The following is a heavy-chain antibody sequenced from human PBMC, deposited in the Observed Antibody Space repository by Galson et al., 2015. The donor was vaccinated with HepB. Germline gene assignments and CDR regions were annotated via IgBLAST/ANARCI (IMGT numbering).Heavy chain of an antibody. D-gene: IGHD4-17*01. CDR3: SRGEVYGDFENWFDP. V-gene: IGHV3-73*01. Sequence: SLRLSCAASGFSFSGAAVHWVRQASGKGLEWVGRMRSKTNNYATAYAESVKGRFTISRDDSKNTAYLQMNSLKTEDTAVYYCSRGEVYGDFENWFDPWGLGTLVTVSS. CDR1: GFSFSGAA. J-gene: IGHJ5*02. CDR2: MRSKTNNYAT.